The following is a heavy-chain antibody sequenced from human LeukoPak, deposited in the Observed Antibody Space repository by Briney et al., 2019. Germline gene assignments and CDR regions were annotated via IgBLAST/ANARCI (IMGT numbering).Heavy chain of an antibody. V-gene: IGHV3-74*01. CDR3: ARARGNNYGFFDY. Sequence: PGGSLRLSCAASGFTFSSYWMHWVRQAPGKGLVWVSRINSDGSRTYYADSVKGRFTISIDNAKNTLYLQMNSLRAEDTAVYYCARARGNNYGFFDYWGQGTLVTVSS. CDR1: GFTFSSYW. CDR2: INSDGSRT. J-gene: IGHJ4*02. D-gene: IGHD3/OR15-3a*01.